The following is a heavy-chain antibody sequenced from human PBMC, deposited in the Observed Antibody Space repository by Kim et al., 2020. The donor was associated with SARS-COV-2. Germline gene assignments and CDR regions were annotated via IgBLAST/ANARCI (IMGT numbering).Heavy chain of an antibody. V-gene: IGHV3-53*01. Sequence: GGSLRLSCTASGFTVSSNYMSWVRQAPGKGLEWVSVIYSGGSTYYADSVKGRFTISRDNSKNTLYLQMNSLRAEDTAVYYCARVWQQLVNDYYFDYWGQGTLVTVSS. J-gene: IGHJ4*02. D-gene: IGHD6-13*01. CDR2: IYSGGST. CDR1: GFTVSSNY. CDR3: ARVWQQLVNDYYFDY.